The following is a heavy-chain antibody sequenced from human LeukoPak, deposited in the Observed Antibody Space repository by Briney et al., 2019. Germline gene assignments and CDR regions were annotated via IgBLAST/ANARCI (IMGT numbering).Heavy chain of an antibody. Sequence: GGSLRLSCATSGFAFRSYGIHWVRQTPAKGLEWVAYIPYEGSKKYYADSVRGRFTISRDNSKNAAYLQMNSLRNDDTAMYYCAKDWSGNYNWFDPWGQGTLVTVSS. V-gene: IGHV3-30*02. CDR1: GFAFRSYG. CDR3: AKDWSGNYNWFDP. CDR2: IPYEGSKK. D-gene: IGHD3-3*01. J-gene: IGHJ5*02.